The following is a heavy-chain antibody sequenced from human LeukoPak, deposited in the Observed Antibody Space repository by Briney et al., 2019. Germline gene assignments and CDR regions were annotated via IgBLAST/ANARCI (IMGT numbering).Heavy chain of an antibody. CDR3: AKEHREVVTASDY. CDR2: IRYDGSNK. V-gene: IGHV3-30*02. D-gene: IGHD2-21*02. Sequence: PGGSLRLSCAASGFTFSSYGMHWVRQAPGKGLEWVAFIRYDGSNKYYADSVKGRFTISRDNSKNTLYLQMNSLSAEDTAVYYCAKEHREVVTASDYWGQGTLVTVSS. J-gene: IGHJ4*02. CDR1: GFTFSSYG.